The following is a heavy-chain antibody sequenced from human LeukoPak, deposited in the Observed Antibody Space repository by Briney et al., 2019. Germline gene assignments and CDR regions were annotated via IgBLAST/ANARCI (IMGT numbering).Heavy chain of an antibody. CDR2: IKNDGTP. D-gene: IGHD3-22*01. CDR1: GFTFSSYW. J-gene: IGHJ4*02. V-gene: IGHV3-74*01. CDR3: LRGAHNDTSGYYY. Sequence: GGSLRLSCAASGFTFSSYWMHWVRQAPGEGLVWVSRIKNDGTPNYADSVKGRFTISRDNAKNTLYLQMNSLRHEDTAVYYCLRGAHNDTSGYYYWGQGALVTVSS.